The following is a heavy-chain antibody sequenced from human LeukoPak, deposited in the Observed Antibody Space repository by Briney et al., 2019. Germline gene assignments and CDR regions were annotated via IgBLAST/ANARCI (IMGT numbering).Heavy chain of an antibody. D-gene: IGHD3-22*01. Sequence: ASVKVSCKASGYTFTGYYMHWVRQAPGQGLEWMGWINPNSGGTNYAQKFQGRVTMTRDTSISTAYMELSRLRSDDTAVYYCANGPTSSGYHYAHSFDYWGQGTLVTVSS. V-gene: IGHV1-2*02. CDR2: INPNSGGT. CDR3: ANGPTSSGYHYAHSFDY. CDR1: GYTFTGYY. J-gene: IGHJ4*02.